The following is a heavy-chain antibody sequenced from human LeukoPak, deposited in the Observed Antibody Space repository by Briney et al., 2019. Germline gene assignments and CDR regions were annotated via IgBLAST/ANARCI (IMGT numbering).Heavy chain of an antibody. D-gene: IGHD1-1*01. CDR1: GCTFSGYA. CDR2: ISENSDTT. J-gene: IGHJ4*02. V-gene: IGHV3-23*01. CDR3: AKEGPTCTTKFDY. Sequence: PRGTLRLSCAPSGCTFSGYAMSSLPQAPGKGVEWVPAISENSDTTYYADSVKGRSTLSRDNSKITLSLQLNSLRAENAAVYYCAKEGPTCTTKFDYWGQGTLVTVSS.